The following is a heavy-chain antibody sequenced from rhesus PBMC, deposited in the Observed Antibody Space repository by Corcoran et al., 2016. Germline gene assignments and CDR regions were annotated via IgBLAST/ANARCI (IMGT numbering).Heavy chain of an antibody. CDR2: NPYIGRT. J-gene: IGHJ3*01. CDR3: ARFTVTTERDAFDF. Sequence: QVQLQESGPGLVKPSETLSLTCAVSGGSISSGYYFWRWIRQPPGQGLEWMDYNPYIGRTSYNPSLKSRVTISRDTSKNQFSLKLSSVTAADTAVYYCARFTVTTERDAFDFWGQGLRVTVSS. D-gene: IGHD4-23*01. V-gene: IGHV4-122*02. CDR1: GGSISSGYYF.